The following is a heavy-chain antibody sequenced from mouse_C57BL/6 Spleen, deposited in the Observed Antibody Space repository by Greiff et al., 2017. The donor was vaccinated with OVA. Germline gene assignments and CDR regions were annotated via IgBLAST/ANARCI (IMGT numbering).Heavy chain of an antibody. CDR2: INPNNGGT. CDR3: ARSERYEYAWFAY. CDR1: GYTFTDYY. D-gene: IGHD2-4*01. Sequence: VQLQQSGPELVKPGASVKISCKASGYTFTDYYMNWVKQSHGKSLEWIGDINPNNGGTSYNQKFKGKATLTVDKSSSTAYMELRSLTSEDSAVYYCARSERYEYAWFAYWGQGTLVTVSA. J-gene: IGHJ3*01. V-gene: IGHV1-26*01.